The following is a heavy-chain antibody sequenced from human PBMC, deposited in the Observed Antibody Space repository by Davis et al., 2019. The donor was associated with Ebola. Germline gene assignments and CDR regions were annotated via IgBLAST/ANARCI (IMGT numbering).Heavy chain of an antibody. J-gene: IGHJ4*02. CDR3: AVATLMTSDY. D-gene: IGHD5-24*01. Sequence: GGSLRLSCAASGFTFSSYAMHWVRQAPGKGLEWVAVISYDGSHKYYADSVKGRFTISRDNAKNSLYLQMSSLRAEDTAVYYCAVATLMTSDYWGQGTLVTVSS. V-gene: IGHV3-30*04. CDR1: GFTFSSYA. CDR2: ISYDGSHK.